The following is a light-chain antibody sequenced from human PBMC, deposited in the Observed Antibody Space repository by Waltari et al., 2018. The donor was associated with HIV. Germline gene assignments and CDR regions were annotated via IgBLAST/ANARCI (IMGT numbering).Light chain of an antibody. V-gene: IGLV3-27*01. J-gene: IGLJ2*01. Sequence: SYELTQPSSVSVSPGQTARLTCSGALLARKYIRWFQHKPGQATLSLIYKDDVRPEGIPERFSGSSSGTTVTLTITGAQADDEADYYCYSATDDIQVFGGGTRLSVL. CDR3: YSATDDIQV. CDR1: LLARKY. CDR2: KDD.